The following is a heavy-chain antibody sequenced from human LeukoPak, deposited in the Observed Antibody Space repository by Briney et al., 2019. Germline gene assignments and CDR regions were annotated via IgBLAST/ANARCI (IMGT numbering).Heavy chain of an antibody. J-gene: IGHJ5*02. V-gene: IGHV4-39*07. Sequence: SETLSLTCVVSGGSISSTSYYWGWIRQPLGKGLEWIGSIYYSGSTYYSPSLKSRVTISVDTSKNQFSLKLSSVTAADTAVYYCARLLRVGYCSTTTCNWFDPWGQGTLVTVSS. CDR2: IYYSGST. CDR1: GGSISSTSYY. CDR3: ARLLRVGYCSTTTCNWFDP. D-gene: IGHD2-2*03.